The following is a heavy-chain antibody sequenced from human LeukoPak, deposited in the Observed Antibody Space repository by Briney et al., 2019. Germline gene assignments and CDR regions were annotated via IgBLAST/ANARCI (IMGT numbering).Heavy chain of an antibody. Sequence: SETLSLTCTVSGGSISSYYWSWIRQPAGKGLEWIGYIYYTGTTDSNPSLKSRVTISLDTSKNQFSLNLSSVTAADTAVYYCARRWVYDKRAFDAWGQGTMVTVSS. CDR3: ARRWVYDKRAFDA. V-gene: IGHV4-59*08. D-gene: IGHD3-16*01. CDR1: GGSISSYY. J-gene: IGHJ3*01. CDR2: IYYTGTT.